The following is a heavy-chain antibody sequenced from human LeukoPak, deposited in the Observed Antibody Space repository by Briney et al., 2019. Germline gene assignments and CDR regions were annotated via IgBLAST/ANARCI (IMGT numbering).Heavy chain of an antibody. CDR1: GYTFTSYA. CDR3: AREYSSSSEDDY. J-gene: IGHJ4*02. Sequence: ASVKVSCKASGYTFTSYAMHWVRQAPGQRLEWMGWINAGNGNTKYSQKLQGRVTMTTDTSTSTAYMELRSLRSDDTAVYYCAREYSSSSEDDYWGQGTLVTVSS. D-gene: IGHD6-6*01. V-gene: IGHV1-3*01. CDR2: INAGNGNT.